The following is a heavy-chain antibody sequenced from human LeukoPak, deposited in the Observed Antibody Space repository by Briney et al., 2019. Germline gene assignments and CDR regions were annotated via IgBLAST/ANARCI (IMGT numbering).Heavy chain of an antibody. J-gene: IGHJ3*02. CDR1: GCTFSSYA. CDR2: FSGSGGST. V-gene: IGHV3-23*01. CDR3: AGDFWSGYYRINAFDI. D-gene: IGHD3-3*01. Sequence: GGSLRLSCAASGCTFSSYAMSGVRQAPGKGLEWVSAFSGSGGSTYYADSVKGRFTISRDNSKNTLYLQMNSLRAEDTAVYYCAGDFWSGYYRINAFDIWGQGTMVTVSS.